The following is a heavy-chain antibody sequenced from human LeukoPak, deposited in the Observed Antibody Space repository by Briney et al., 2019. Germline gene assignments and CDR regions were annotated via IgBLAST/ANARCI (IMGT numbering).Heavy chain of an antibody. Sequence: PGGSLRLSCAVSGFTFSRYTMNWVRQAPGKGLEWLSYISSSSSTIYYADSVKGRFTISRDNAKNSLYLQMNSLRDEDTAVYYCPTNLAIHFDYWGQGTLVTVSS. V-gene: IGHV3-48*02. CDR3: PTNLAIHFDY. J-gene: IGHJ4*02. D-gene: IGHD2-21*01. CDR2: ISSSSSTI. CDR1: GFTFSRYT.